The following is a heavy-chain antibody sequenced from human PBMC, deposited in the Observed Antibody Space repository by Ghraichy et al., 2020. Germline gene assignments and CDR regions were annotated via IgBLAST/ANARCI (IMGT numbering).Heavy chain of an antibody. CDR2: ISGSGGST. J-gene: IGHJ4*02. CDR3: AKSQSSSSWYDY. CDR1: GFTFSNYA. V-gene: IGHV3-23*01. D-gene: IGHD6-13*01. Sequence: GGSLRLSCAASGFTFSNYAMTWVRQAPGKGLEWVSAISGSGGSTYYADSVKGRFAISRDNSKNTLYLQMNSLRAEDTAVYYCAKSQSSSSWYDYWRQGSLVTVS.